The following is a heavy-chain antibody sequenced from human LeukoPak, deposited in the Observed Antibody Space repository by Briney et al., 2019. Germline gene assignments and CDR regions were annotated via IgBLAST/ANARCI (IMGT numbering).Heavy chain of an antibody. CDR3: AAVGHYYDSSGYSMFDY. Sequence: ASVSVSFKPSGFTFTTSAVKWVRQARGQSREWIGWIVVCSGNTNYAQKFQERVTITSDMSTSTAYMELSSLRSEDTAVYYCAAVGHYYDSSGYSMFDYWGQGTLVTVSS. D-gene: IGHD3-22*01. V-gene: IGHV1-58*01. CDR1: GFTFTTSA. CDR2: IVVCSGNT. J-gene: IGHJ4*02.